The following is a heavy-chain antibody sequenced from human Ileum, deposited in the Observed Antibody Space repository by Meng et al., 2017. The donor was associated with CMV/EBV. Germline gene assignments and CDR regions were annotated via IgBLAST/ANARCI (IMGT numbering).Heavy chain of an antibody. J-gene: IGHJ4*02. CDR1: GYTFTSYD. CDR2: MNPNSGNT. V-gene: IGHV1-8*01. Sequence: ASVKVSCKASGYTFTSYDINWVRQATGQGLEWMGWMNPNSGNTGYAQKFQGRVTMSRNTSISTAYMELSSLRSDDTAVYYCARADYYDSSGYPPGYYWGQGTLVTVSS. D-gene: IGHD3-22*01. CDR3: ARADYYDSSGYPPGYY.